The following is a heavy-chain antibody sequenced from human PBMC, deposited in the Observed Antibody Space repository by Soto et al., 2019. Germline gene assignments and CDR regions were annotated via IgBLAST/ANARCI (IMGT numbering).Heavy chain of an antibody. CDR1: GGTFSSYA. D-gene: IGHD2-2*01. V-gene: IGHV1-69*01. CDR2: IIPIPGTA. J-gene: IGHJ6*01. Sequence: QVQLVQSGAEVKKPGSSLKVSCKASGGTFSSYAISWVRQATGQGLEWMGGIIPIPGTANYAQKLQGRVTITADESTSTAYMELGSLRSEETAVYYCARSQGSSTSLEIYYYYCYGMDVWGQWTKVTVSS. CDR3: ARSQGSSTSLEIYYYYCYGMDV.